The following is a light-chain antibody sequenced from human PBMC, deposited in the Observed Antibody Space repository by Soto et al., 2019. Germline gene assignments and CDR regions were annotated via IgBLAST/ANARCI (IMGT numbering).Light chain of an antibody. J-gene: IGKJ4*01. V-gene: IGKV3-20*01. CDR3: QQCNDSPLT. CDR1: QSISSSS. Sequence: EIVLTQSPGTLSLSPGERATLSCRASQSISSSSLAWYQQKPGQAPRLLIYGASSRATGIPDRFSGSGSGADFTLTISRLEPEDFVVYYCQQCNDSPLTFGGGTKVDIK. CDR2: GAS.